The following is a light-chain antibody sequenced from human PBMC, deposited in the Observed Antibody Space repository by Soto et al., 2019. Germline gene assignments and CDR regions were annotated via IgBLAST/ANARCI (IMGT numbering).Light chain of an antibody. V-gene: IGLV2-23*01. Sequence: QSALTQPASVSASPGEPITISCTGTSSDVGSYRLVSWYQQHPGKAPKLIIYEDDERPSGVSNRFSGSKSGNTASLTISGVQAEDEADYYCSSYAGRSTFVVFGGGTKLTVL. CDR3: SSYAGRSTFVV. CDR1: SSDVGSYRL. CDR2: EDD. J-gene: IGLJ2*01.